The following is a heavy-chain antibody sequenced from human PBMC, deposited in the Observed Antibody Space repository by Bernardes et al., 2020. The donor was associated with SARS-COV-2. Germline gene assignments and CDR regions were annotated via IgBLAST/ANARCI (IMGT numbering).Heavy chain of an antibody. CDR1: GYSLTELP. Sequence: ASVKVSCKVSGYSLTELPIHWVRQAPGKGLEWMGGFDSEDGQTIYAQKFQGRVTMIEDTSTDTAYMELNSLRSEDTAVYFCAGRITLFGVITGFFDRWGQRTLVTVSS. CDR2: FDSEDGQT. CDR3: AGRITLFGVITGFFDR. V-gene: IGHV1-24*01. D-gene: IGHD3-3*01. J-gene: IGHJ4*02.